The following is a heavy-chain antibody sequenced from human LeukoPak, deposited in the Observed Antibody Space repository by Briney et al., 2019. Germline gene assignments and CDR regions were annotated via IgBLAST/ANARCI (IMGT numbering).Heavy chain of an antibody. CDR1: GDSISTYY. CDR3: ARKALPGNWFDP. V-gene: IGHV4-4*07. Sequence: SETLSLTCTVSGDSISTYYRSWIRQPAGKGLEWIGRIFTSGSTNYNPSLKSRVTMSLDTSKNQFSLKLSSVTAADTAVYYCARKALPGNWFDPWGQGALVTVSS. J-gene: IGHJ5*02. CDR2: IFTSGST.